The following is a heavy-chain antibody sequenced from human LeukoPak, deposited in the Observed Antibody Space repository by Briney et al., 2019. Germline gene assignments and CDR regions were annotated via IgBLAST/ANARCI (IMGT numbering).Heavy chain of an antibody. CDR1: GDSIRSFY. D-gene: IGHD5-24*01. CDR2: IHFGGLT. CDR3: ARGLWPQPGLVPFDS. V-gene: IGHV4-59*01. Sequence: SEXLSLTCSVSGDSIRSFYWNWLRQAPEKGVEGMGNIHFGGLTAFHPSLRSRVAIVGDTSKNQLSLKLTSVTTADTAVYYCARGLWPQPGLVPFDSWGQGRLVTVSS. J-gene: IGHJ4*02.